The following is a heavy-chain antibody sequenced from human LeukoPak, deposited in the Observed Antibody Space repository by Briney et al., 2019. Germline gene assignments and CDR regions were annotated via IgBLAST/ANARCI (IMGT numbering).Heavy chain of an antibody. J-gene: IGHJ4*02. CDR3: AKDSVEVEDSSGYYPDY. Sequence: PGGSLRLSCAASGFTFDDYGMSWVRQAPGKGLEWVSGINWNGGSTGYADSVKGRFTISRDNSKNTLYLQMNSLRAEDTAVYYCAKDSVEVEDSSGYYPDYWGQGTLVTVSS. V-gene: IGHV3-20*04. CDR1: GFTFDDYG. CDR2: INWNGGST. D-gene: IGHD3-22*01.